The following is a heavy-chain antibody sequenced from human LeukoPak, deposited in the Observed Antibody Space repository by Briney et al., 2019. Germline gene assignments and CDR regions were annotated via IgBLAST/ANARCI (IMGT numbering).Heavy chain of an antibody. D-gene: IGHD3-22*01. Sequence: PSETLSLTCAVSGGSVRSGDYSWSWIRQPPGKGLEWIGYIYHSGSTYYNPSLKSRVTISVDRSKNQFSLNLSSATAADTAVYYCARYYYDSSGYFRYFDSWGQGTLVTVSS. CDR3: ARYYYDSSGYFRYFDS. CDR1: GGSVRSGDYS. J-gene: IGHJ4*02. CDR2: IYHSGST. V-gene: IGHV4-30-2*01.